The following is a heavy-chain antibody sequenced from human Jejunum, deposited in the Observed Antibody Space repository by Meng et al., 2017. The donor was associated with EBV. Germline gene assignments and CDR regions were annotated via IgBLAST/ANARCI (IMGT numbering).Heavy chain of an antibody. D-gene: IGHD2-21*02. CDR3: ASDISTATFGY. CDR2: INTRTGNP. Sequence: QGQFVPSGSELKKPGASVTVSCKASGYTFSRYAMNWVRQAPGQGLEWMGWINTRTGNPAYAQGFTGRFVFSLDTSVSTAYLQISSLKAEDTAVYYCASDISTATFGYWGQGTLVTVSS. CDR1: GYTFSRYA. J-gene: IGHJ4*02. V-gene: IGHV7-4-1*02.